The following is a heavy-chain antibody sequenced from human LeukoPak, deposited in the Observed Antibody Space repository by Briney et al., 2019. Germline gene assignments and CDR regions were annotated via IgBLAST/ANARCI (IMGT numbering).Heavy chain of an antibody. CDR1: GGSLSSYY. CDR2: IYYSGST. D-gene: IGHD3-22*01. Sequence: SETLSLTRTVSGGSLSSYYWNWIRQPPGKGLEWIGYIYYSGSTNYNPSLKSRVTISVDTSKNQFSLKLSSVTAADTAVYYCASRYYSGYYFDYWGQGTLVTVSS. J-gene: IGHJ4*02. CDR3: ASRYYSGYYFDY. V-gene: IGHV4-59*01.